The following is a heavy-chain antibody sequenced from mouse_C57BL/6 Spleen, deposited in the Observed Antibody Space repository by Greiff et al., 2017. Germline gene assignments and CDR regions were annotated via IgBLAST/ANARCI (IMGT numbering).Heavy chain of an antibody. J-gene: IGHJ1*03. D-gene: IGHD1-1*01. CDR1: GYTFTSYW. CDR2: IDPNSGGT. V-gene: IGHV1-72*01. CDR3: ERSGSSPSYWYFDV. Sequence: QVQLKESGAELVKPGASVKLSCTASGYTFTSYWMHWVKQRPGRGLEWIGRIDPNSGGTKYNEKFKSKATLTVDKPSSAAYMQLSSLTSEDSAVYYCERSGSSPSYWYFDVWGTGTTGTVSS.